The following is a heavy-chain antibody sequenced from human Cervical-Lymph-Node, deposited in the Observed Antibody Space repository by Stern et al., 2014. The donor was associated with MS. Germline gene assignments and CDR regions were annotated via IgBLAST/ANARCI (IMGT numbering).Heavy chain of an antibody. CDR3: ARVPYSGTYWGYYFYYGMDV. CDR2: VYPGDSDT. CDR1: GYNFTNYW. V-gene: IGHV5-51*03. Sequence: EMQLVESGAEVKKPGESLKISCKGSGYNFTNYWIGWVRQMPGKGLECMGIVYPGDSDTRYSPSFQGQVTISADKSISTAYLQWNSLKASDTAIYYCARVPYSGTYWGYYFYYGMDVWGQGTTVTVSS. J-gene: IGHJ6*02. D-gene: IGHD1-26*01.